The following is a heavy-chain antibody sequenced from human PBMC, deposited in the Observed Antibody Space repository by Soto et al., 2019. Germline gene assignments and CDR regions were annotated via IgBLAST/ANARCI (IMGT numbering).Heavy chain of an antibody. V-gene: IGHV2-26*01. Sequence: SGPTLVNPTETLTLTCTVSGFSLSNARMGVSWIRQPPGKALEWLAHIFSNDEKFYSTSLKSRLTISKDTSKSQVVLTMTNMDPVDTATYYCARTETYYDFWSGYPYYYYGMDVRGQGTTVTVSS. CDR2: IFSNDEK. CDR1: GFSLSNARMG. D-gene: IGHD3-3*01. J-gene: IGHJ6*02. CDR3: ARTETYYDFWSGYPYYYYGMDV.